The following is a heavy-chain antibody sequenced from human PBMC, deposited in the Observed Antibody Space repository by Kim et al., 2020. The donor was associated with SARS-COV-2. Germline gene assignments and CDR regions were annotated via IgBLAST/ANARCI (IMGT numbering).Heavy chain of an antibody. Sequence: SVKVSCKASGGTFSSYAISWVRQAPGQGLEWMGGIIPIFGTSNYAQKFQGRVTITADESTSTAYMELGSLRSEDTALYSCASIVRGDYVYYDYCIHCWGQEATGTVYS. CDR3: ASIVRGDYVYYDYCIHC. J-gene: IGHJ6*02. CDR1: GGTFSSYA. D-gene: IGHD2-21*02. CDR2: IIPIFGTS. V-gene: IGHV1-69*13.